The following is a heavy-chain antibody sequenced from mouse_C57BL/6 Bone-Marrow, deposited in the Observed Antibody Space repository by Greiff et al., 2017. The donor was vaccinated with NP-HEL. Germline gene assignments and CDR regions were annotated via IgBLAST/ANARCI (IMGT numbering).Heavy chain of an antibody. CDR2: INPNYGTT. Sequence: VHVKQSGPELVKPGASVKISCKASGYSFTDYNMNWVKQSNGKSLEWIGVINPNYGTTSYNQKFKGKATLTVDQSSSTAYMQLTSLTSEHPAVFYCARNSDWYFDVWGTGTTVTVSS. V-gene: IGHV1-39*01. J-gene: IGHJ1*03. CDR3: ARNSDWYFDV. CDR1: GYSFTDYN.